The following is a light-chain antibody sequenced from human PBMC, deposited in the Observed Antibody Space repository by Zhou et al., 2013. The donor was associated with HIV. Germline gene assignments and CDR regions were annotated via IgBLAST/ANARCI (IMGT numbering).Light chain of an antibody. V-gene: IGKV3D-15*01. CDR3: QQYNNWPPT. J-gene: IGKJ5*01. CDR2: GAS. Sequence: TQSPGTLSLSPGEGATLSCRASHTISANYLAWYQQKPGQAPRLLVYGASTRATGIPDRFTGSGSGTEFTLTISSLQSEDFAVYYCQQYNNWPPTFGQGTRLEIK. CDR1: HTISAN.